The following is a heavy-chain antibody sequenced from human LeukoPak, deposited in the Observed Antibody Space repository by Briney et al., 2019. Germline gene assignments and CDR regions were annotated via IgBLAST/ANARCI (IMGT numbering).Heavy chain of an antibody. J-gene: IGHJ5*02. D-gene: IGHD3-10*01. Sequence: SETLSLTCAVYGGSFSGYYWSWIRQPLGKGLEWIGEINHSGSTNYNPSLKSRVTISVDTSKNQFSLKLSSVTAADTAVYYCAGLNMVRGVPWGQGTLVTVSS. V-gene: IGHV4-34*01. CDR1: GGSFSGYY. CDR2: INHSGST. CDR3: AGLNMVRGVP.